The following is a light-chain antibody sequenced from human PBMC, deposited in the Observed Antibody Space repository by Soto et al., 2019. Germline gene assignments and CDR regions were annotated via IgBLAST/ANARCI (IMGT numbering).Light chain of an antibody. CDR3: QHYRTS. CDR1: QGVSSSY. CDR2: GAS. V-gene: IGKV3-20*01. J-gene: IGKJ4*01. Sequence: EIVLTQSPGTLSLSPGERATLSCRASQGVSSSYLAWYQQKPGQPPRLLIYGASSRATGIPDRVSGSGSGTDFTLTITRLEPEAFAVHYCQHYRTSFGGGTKVEIK.